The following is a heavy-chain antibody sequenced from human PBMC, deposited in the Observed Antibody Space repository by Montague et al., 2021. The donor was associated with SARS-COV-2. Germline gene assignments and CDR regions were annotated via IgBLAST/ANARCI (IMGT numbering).Heavy chain of an antibody. Sequence: SETLSLTCTVSGGSITSSAYFWSWIRQSPGKGLEWIGTIYYSGNTYSNPSLKSRLTISMDTSKSQVSLKMNSVTAADTAVYFCARAPPYYGFDSWGQGTLVTVSS. D-gene: IGHD3-3*01. CDR2: IYYSGNT. V-gene: IGHV4-39*01. CDR3: ARAPPYYGFDS. CDR1: GGSITSSAYF. J-gene: IGHJ4*02.